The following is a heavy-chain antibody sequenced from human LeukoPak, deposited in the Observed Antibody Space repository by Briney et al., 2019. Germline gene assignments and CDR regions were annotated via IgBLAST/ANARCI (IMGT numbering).Heavy chain of an antibody. J-gene: IGHJ4*02. D-gene: IGHD3-10*01. Sequence: PSETLSLTCTVSGGSISSSSYYWGWIRQPPGKGLEWIGSIYYSGSTYYNPSLKSRVTISVDTSKNQFSLKLSSVTAADTAVYYCARHRRKPYLWVDYWGQGTLVTVSS. CDR1: GGSISSSSYY. CDR2: IYYSGST. CDR3: ARHRRKPYLWVDY. V-gene: IGHV4-39*07.